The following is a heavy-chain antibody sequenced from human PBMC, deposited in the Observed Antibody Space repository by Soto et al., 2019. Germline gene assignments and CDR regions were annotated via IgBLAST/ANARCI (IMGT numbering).Heavy chain of an antibody. D-gene: IGHD3-9*01. Sequence: GGSLRLSCAASGFTFSSYAMSWVRQAPGKGLEWVSAISGSGGSTYYADSVKGRFTISRDNSKNTLYLQMNSLRAEDTAVYYCAKSGLNYDITPYYMDVWGEGTTVTVSS. J-gene: IGHJ6*03. CDR1: GFTFSSYA. CDR3: AKSGLNYDITPYYMDV. V-gene: IGHV3-23*01. CDR2: ISGSGGST.